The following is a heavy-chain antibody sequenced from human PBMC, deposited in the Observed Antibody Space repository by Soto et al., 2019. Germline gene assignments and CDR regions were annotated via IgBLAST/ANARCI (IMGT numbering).Heavy chain of an antibody. CDR1: GFTFSSYG. CDR3: ARDLGSGWYGGAVDI. D-gene: IGHD6-19*01. J-gene: IGHJ3*02. Sequence: QVQLVESGGGVVQPGRSLRLSCAASGFTFSSYGMHWVRQAPGKGLEWVAVIWYDGSNKYYADSVKGRFTISRDNSKNTLYLQRNRLRAEDTAVYYWARDLGSGWYGGAVDIWGRGTMVTVSS. CDR2: IWYDGSNK. V-gene: IGHV3-33*01.